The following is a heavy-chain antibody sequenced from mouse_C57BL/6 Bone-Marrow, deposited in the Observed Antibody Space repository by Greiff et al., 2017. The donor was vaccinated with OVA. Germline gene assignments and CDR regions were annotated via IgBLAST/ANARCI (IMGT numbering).Heavy chain of an antibody. CDR2: IDPSDSYT. CDR3: ASLTTGDY. J-gene: IGHJ2*01. Sequence: QVQLKQPGAELVKPGASVKLSCKASGYTFTSYWMQWVKQRPGQGLEWIGEIDPSDSYTNYNQKFKGKATLTVDTSSSTAYMQLSSLTSEDSAVYYCASLTTGDYWGQGTTLTVSS. V-gene: IGHV1-50*01. CDR1: GYTFTSYW.